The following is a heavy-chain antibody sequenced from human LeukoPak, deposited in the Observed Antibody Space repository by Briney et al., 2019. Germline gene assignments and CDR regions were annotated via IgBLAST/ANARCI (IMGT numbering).Heavy chain of an antibody. D-gene: IGHD7-27*01. CDR2: VAHIGST. CDR1: AASVNSYY. V-gene: IGHV4-59*02. Sequence: PSETLSRTCTGSAASVNSYYWSWIRPPPGKGLEWVGHVAHIGSTSYNPSLNSRVSISRDTSKKQLSLKLSSVPAADTAVYFCARENWGSGHFLDYWGQGTLVTVFS. CDR3: ARENWGSGHFLDY. J-gene: IGHJ4*02.